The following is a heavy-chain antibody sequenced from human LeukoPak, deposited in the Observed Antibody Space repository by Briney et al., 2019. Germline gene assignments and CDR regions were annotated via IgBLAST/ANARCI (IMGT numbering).Heavy chain of an antibody. CDR3: VRGGGSGNPFAS. D-gene: IGHD6-19*01. Sequence: GGSQRLSCATSGFTFSWSWMSWVRQAPGKGLEWVANINPDGSETNYVDSVKGRFTIARDNAMNSLYLQMNSLSAEDTSLYYCVRGGGSGNPFASWGQGALVTVSS. CDR1: GFTFSWSW. V-gene: IGHV3-7*01. CDR2: INPDGSET. J-gene: IGHJ4*02.